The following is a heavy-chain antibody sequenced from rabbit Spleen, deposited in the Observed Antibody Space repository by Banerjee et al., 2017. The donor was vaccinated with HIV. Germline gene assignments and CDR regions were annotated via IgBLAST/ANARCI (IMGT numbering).Heavy chain of an antibody. J-gene: IGHJ4*01. CDR2: IYTGSGDT. CDR1: GFSFSSNYY. CDR3: ARGLVAGSSYYKMTSLFL. D-gene: IGHD8-1*01. V-gene: IGHV1S45*01. Sequence: QEQLVESGGGLVQSEGSLTLTCTASGFSFSSNYYMCWVRQAPGKGLEWIGCIYTGSGDTYYASWANGRFTISKTSSTTVTLQMTSLTAADTATYFCARGLVAGSSYYKMTSLFLWGPGTLVTVS.